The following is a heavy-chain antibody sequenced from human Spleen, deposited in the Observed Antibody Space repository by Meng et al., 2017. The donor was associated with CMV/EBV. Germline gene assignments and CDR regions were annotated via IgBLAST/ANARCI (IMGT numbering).Heavy chain of an antibody. CDR1: GGSVSSGSYY. J-gene: IGHJ5*02. CDR2: IYYSGST. Sequence: SETLSLTCTVSGGSVSSGSYYWSWIRQPPGKGLEWIGYIYYSGSTNYNPSLKSQVTISVDTSKNQFSLKLSSVTAADTAVYYCAREMGGYCSSTSCYTRPYNWFDPWGQGTLVTVSS. CDR3: AREMGGYCSSTSCYTRPYNWFDP. V-gene: IGHV4-61*01. D-gene: IGHD2-2*02.